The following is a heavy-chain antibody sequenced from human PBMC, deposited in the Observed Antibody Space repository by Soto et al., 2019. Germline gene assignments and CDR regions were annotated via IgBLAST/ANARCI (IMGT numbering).Heavy chain of an antibody. V-gene: IGHV1-69*02. J-gene: IGHJ3*02. CDR2: VIPLVGIA. D-gene: IGHD2-2*01. Sequence: GASVKVSCKTSGGTFTSFTISWVRQAPGQGLEWMGRVIPLVGIANYAQKFQGRVTITADKSTSTAFMELSSLRFEDTAVYYCARVYCTSTSCPWEAFDTWGQGTVVTVSS. CDR1: GGTFTSFT. CDR3: ARVYCTSTSCPWEAFDT.